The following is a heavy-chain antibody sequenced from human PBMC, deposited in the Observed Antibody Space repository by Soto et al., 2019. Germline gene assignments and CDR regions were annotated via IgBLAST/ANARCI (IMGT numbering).Heavy chain of an antibody. D-gene: IGHD5-18*01. CDR2: VSAYNGNT. Sequence: ASVKVSCKASGYTFTSYGISWVRQAPGQGLEWMGWVSAYNGNTNYAQKLQGRVTMTTDTSTSTAYMELRSLRSDDTAVYYCARDGDMDTAMVLHWFDPWGQGTLVTVSS. V-gene: IGHV1-18*01. CDR3: ARDGDMDTAMVLHWFDP. CDR1: GYTFTSYG. J-gene: IGHJ5*02.